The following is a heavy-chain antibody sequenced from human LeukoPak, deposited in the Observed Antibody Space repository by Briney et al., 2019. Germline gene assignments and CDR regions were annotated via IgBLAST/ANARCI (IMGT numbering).Heavy chain of an antibody. V-gene: IGHV1-2*02. CDR1: GYTFTDYY. Sequence: ASVKVSCKASGYTFTDYYMHWVRQAPGQGLEWVGWISTISGATNYAQKFQGRVTMTRDTSISTAYMELSSLTSDDTAVYFCARSAEHCNNGVCFTDYYMDVWGKGTTVTVSS. D-gene: IGHD2-8*01. CDR2: ISTISGAT. CDR3: ARSAEHCNNGVCFTDYYMDV. J-gene: IGHJ6*03.